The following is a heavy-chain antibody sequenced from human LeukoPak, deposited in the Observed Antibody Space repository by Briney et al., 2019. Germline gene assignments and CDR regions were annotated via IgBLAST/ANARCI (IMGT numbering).Heavy chain of an antibody. V-gene: IGHV3-30-3*01. J-gene: IGHJ3*02. Sequence: PGGSLRLSCAASGFTFSSYAMHWVRQAPGKGLEWVAVISYDGSNKYYADSVKGRFTISRDNSKNTLYLQMNSLRAEDTAVYYCAREYCSSTSCYSAFDIWGQGTMVTVSS. D-gene: IGHD2-2*02. CDR3: AREYCSSTSCYSAFDI. CDR1: GFTFSSYA. CDR2: ISYDGSNK.